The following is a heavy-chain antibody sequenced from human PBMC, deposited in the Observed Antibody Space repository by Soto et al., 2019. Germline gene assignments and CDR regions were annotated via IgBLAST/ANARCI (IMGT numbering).Heavy chain of an antibody. D-gene: IGHD3-9*01. CDR1: GFTFSSYS. J-gene: IGHJ4*02. V-gene: IGHV3-48*01. CDR2: ISSSSSTI. CDR3: ARCLRTTNDVLTGYYDF. Sequence: RGSLGLSCAASGFTFSSYSMNWVRQAPGKGLEWVSNISSSSSTIFYADSVKGRFTISRDNAKNSLYLQMNSLRAEDTAVYYCARCLRTTNDVLTGYYDFRGQGTLVTVSS.